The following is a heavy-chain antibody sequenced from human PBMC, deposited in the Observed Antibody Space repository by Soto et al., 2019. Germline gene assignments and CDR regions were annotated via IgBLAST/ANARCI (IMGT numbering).Heavy chain of an antibody. D-gene: IGHD6-19*01. CDR1: GGSFSGYY. CDR3: ARHAYSSGWYNSYFDY. V-gene: IGHV4-34*01. Sequence: PSETLSLTCAVYGGSFSGYYWTWIRQPPGTGLEWIGEINHSGSTNYNPSLKSRVTISRDTSRNMLYFQMNSLRTEDTAVYYCARHAYSSGWYNSYFDYWGQGTLVTVSS. J-gene: IGHJ4*02. CDR2: INHSGST.